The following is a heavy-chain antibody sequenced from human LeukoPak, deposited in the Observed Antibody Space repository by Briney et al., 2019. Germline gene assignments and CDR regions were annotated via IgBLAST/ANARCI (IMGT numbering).Heavy chain of an antibody. Sequence: PSETLSPTCAVYGGSFSGYYWSWIRQPPGKGLEWIGEINHSGSTNHNPSLKSRVTISVDTSKNQFSLKLSSVTAADTAVYYCARGYSNSWPPNRYFQHWGQGTLVTVSS. CDR2: INHSGST. CDR1: GGSFSGYY. V-gene: IGHV4-34*01. D-gene: IGHD6-13*01. J-gene: IGHJ1*01. CDR3: ARGYSNSWPPNRYFQH.